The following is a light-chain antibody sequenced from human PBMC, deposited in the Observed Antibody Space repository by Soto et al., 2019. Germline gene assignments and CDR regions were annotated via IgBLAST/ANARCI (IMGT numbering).Light chain of an antibody. CDR3: SSYAVGNVVL. CDR2: EVN. Sequence: QSVLTQPPSASGSPGQSVTIACTGTSSDVGAYDYVSWYQQHPGKAPKLMISEVNKRPSGVPDRFSGSKSGHTASLTVSGLQADDEADYYCSSYAVGNVVLFGGGTKLTVL. CDR1: SSDVGAYDY. J-gene: IGLJ2*01. V-gene: IGLV2-8*01.